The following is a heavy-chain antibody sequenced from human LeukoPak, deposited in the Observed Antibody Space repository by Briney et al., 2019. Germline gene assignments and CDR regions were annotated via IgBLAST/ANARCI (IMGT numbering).Heavy chain of an antibody. V-gene: IGHV3-23*01. J-gene: IGHJ3*02. D-gene: IGHD3-22*01. CDR1: GFTFSSYA. CDR2: ISGSGGST. CDR3: AKRYYDNSWRGALHI. Sequence: GGSLRLSCAASGFTFSSYAMSWVRQAPGKGLGWVSAISGSGGSTYYADSVKGRFTISSDNSGNTLYLQMNSLKPEDTAVYDCAKRYYDNSWRGALHIRRQATMATVPS.